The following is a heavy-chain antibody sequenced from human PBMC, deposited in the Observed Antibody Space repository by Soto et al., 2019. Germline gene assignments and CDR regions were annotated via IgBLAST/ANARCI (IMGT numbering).Heavy chain of an antibody. CDR1: GGSISSGGYY. J-gene: IGHJ4*02. CDR3: ARARVGSGSHLDY. D-gene: IGHD3-10*01. Sequence: SETLSLTCAFSGGSISSGGYYLSWIRQPPGKGLEWIGYIYYSGSTNYNPSLKSRVTISVDTSKNQFSLKLSSVTAADTAVYYCARARVGSGSHLDYWGQGTLVTVSS. V-gene: IGHV4-61*08. CDR2: IYYSGST.